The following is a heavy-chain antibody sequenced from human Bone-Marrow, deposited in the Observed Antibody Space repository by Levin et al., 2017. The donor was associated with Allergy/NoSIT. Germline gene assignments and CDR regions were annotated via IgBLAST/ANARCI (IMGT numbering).Heavy chain of an antibody. CDR1: GFTFSSYS. CDR3: ARGSYCSGGSCLHFDY. J-gene: IGHJ4*02. Sequence: ETLSLTCAASGFTFSSYSMNWVRQAPGKGLEWVSSISSSSSYIYYADSVKGRFTISRDNAKNSLYLQMNSLRAEDTAVYYCARGSYCSGGSCLHFDYWGQGTLVTVSS. CDR2: ISSSSSYI. V-gene: IGHV3-21*01. D-gene: IGHD2-15*01.